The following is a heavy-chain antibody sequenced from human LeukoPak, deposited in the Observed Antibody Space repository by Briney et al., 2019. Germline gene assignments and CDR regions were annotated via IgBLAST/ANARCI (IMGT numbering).Heavy chain of an antibody. CDR3: AMDLKTQTILGDGRFDT. D-gene: IGHD3-16*01. V-gene: IGHV1-69-2*01. CDR1: GYMFTDHY. CDR2: VDPADGET. Sequence: ASVKVSCKTSGYMFTDHYIHWLQQAPGGGLEWMGRVDPADGETKVAPRFQGRVTIVVDTSFDTAYMELSSLRSADTAIYFCAMDLKTQTILGDGRFDTWGQGTLITVSS. J-gene: IGHJ5*02.